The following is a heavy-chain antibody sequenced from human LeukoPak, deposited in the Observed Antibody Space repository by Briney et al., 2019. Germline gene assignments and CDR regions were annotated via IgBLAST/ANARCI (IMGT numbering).Heavy chain of an antibody. V-gene: IGHV3-23*01. Sequence: GGSLRLSRAASGFTFSTFAMIWVRQPPGKGLEWVSSIFPNGGEIHYADSVRGRFTISRDNSKSTLSLQMNSLRAEDTAIYYCATYRQVLLPFESWGQGTLVTVSS. CDR2: IFPNGGEI. CDR1: GFTFSTFA. CDR3: ATYRQVLLPFES. D-gene: IGHD2-8*02. J-gene: IGHJ4*02.